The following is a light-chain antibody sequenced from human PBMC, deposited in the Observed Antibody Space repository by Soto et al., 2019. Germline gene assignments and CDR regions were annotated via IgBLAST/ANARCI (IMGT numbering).Light chain of an antibody. J-gene: IGLJ2*01. Sequence: QSVLTQPPSASGTPGQRVTISCSGSSSNIVSNTVNWYQHLPGTAPKLLMYSNNQRPSGVPDRFSGSKSGTSAFLAISGLQSEDEAVYYCATRDDSLNGPVFGGGTQLTVL. CDR3: ATRDDSLNGPV. V-gene: IGLV1-44*01. CDR2: SNN. CDR1: SSNIVSNT.